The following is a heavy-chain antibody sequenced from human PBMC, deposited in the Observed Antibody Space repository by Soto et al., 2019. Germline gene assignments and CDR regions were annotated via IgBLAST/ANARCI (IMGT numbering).Heavy chain of an antibody. CDR1: GGSFTSHA. CDR2: IIPAFGTA. D-gene: IGHD5-18*01. J-gene: IGHJ5*02. Sequence: QVHLAQSGAEVKKPGSSVKVSCRVSGGSFTSHAITWVRQAPGQGLEWVGGIIPAFGTANYAQNFRGRVTITADESTTTVYMELFSLRFDDTAVYFCARELASYGYNWFDPWGQGTLVTVSS. CDR3: ARELASYGYNWFDP. V-gene: IGHV1-69*12.